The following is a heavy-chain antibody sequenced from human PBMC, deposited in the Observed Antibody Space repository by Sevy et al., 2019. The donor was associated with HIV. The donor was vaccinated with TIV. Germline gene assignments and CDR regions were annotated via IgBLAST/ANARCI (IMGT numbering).Heavy chain of an antibody. CDR1: GFTFSSYG. Sequence: GESLKISCAASGFTFSSYGMHWVRQAPGKGLEWVEVISYDGSNKYYADSVKGRFTISRDNSKNTLYLQMNSLRAEDTAVYYCAYIGYWGQGTLVTVSS. J-gene: IGHJ4*02. V-gene: IGHV3-30*03. D-gene: IGHD5-12*01. CDR2: ISYDGSNK. CDR3: AYIGY.